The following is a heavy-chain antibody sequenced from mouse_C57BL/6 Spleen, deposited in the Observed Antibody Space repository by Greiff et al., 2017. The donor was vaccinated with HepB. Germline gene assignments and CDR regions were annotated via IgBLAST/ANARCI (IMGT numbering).Heavy chain of an antibody. Sequence: VQLKESGPGLVKPSQSLSLTCSVTGYSITSGYYWNWIRQFPGNKLEWMGYISYDGSNNYNPSLKNRISITRDTSKNQFFLKLNSVTTEDTATCYCARERGYFDVWGTGTTVTVSS. J-gene: IGHJ1*03. CDR2: ISYDGSN. CDR3: ARERGYFDV. CDR1: GYSITSGYY. V-gene: IGHV3-6*01.